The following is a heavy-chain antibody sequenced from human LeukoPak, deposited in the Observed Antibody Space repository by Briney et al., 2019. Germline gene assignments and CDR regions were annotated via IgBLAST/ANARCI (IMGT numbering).Heavy chain of an antibody. CDR2: MNPNSGNT. CDR1: GYAFTTYD. D-gene: IGHD6-19*01. J-gene: IGHJ5*02. CDR3: ARGRGSGHKENWFDP. V-gene: IGHV1-8*01. Sequence: ASVKVSCMASGYAFTTYDINWVRPATGQGLEWMGWMNPNSGNTGYAQEVQGRVTMTRNTSITTAYMELSSLRSEDTAVYYCARGRGSGHKENWFDPWGQGTLVTVS.